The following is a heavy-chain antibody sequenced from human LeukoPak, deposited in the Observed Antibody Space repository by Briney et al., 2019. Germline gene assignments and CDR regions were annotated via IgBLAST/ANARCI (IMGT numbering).Heavy chain of an antibody. D-gene: IGHD3-9*01. V-gene: IGHV1-69*13. CDR1: GYTFTSYG. CDR3: ARSKALRLDDIYY. Sequence: ASVKVSCKASGYTFTSYGISRVRQAPGQGLEWMGGIIPIFGTANYAQKFQGRVTITADESTSTAYMELSSLRSEDTAVYYCARSKALRLDDIYYWGQGTLVTVSS. CDR2: IIPIFGTA. J-gene: IGHJ4*02.